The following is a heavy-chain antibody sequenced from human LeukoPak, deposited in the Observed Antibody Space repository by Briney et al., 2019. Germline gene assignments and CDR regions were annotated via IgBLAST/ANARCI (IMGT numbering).Heavy chain of an antibody. D-gene: IGHD6-19*01. CDR3: AKDISSSGWYDYFDY. CDR2: ISSSSSTI. J-gene: IGHJ4*02. V-gene: IGHV3-48*04. Sequence: GGSLRLSCAASGFTFSSYSMNWVRQAPGKGLEWVSYISSSSSTIYYADSVKGRFTISRDNAKNSLYLQMNSLRAEDTALYYCAKDISSSGWYDYFDYWGQGTLVTVSS. CDR1: GFTFSSYS.